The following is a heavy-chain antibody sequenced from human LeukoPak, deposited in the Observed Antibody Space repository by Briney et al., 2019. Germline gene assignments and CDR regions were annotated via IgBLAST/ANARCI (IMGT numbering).Heavy chain of an antibody. CDR1: GXSFTSYW. CDR2: IDPSDSYT. Sequence: GESLKISCKGSGXSFTSYWISWVRQMPGKGLEWMGKIDPSDSYTNYSPSFRGHVTISADRSISTAYLQWSSLKASDTAMYYCARHHSSIWAPFDYWGQGTLVTVSS. CDR3: ARHHSSIWAPFDY. D-gene: IGHD6-13*01. V-gene: IGHV5-10-1*01. J-gene: IGHJ4*02.